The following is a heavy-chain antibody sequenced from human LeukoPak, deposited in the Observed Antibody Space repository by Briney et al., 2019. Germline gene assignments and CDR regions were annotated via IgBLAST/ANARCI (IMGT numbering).Heavy chain of an antibody. CDR3: ARAGGGYCSSTSCYGIDY. Sequence: ASVKVSCKASGYIFTGYYMHWVRQAPGQGLEWMGWINPNSGGTNYAQKFQGRVTMTRDTSISTAYMELSRLRSDDTAVYYCARAGGGYCSSTSCYGIDYWGQGTLVTVSS. D-gene: IGHD2-2*01. CDR1: GYIFTGYY. CDR2: INPNSGGT. J-gene: IGHJ4*02. V-gene: IGHV1-2*02.